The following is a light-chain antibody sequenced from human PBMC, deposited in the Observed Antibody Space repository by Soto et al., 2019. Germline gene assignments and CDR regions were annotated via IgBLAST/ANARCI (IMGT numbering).Light chain of an antibody. CDR3: QQYNNWPSWT. CDR2: GAS. J-gene: IGKJ1*01. Sequence: IVMTQSPATLSVSPGERATLSCRASQSVSSNLAWYQQKPGQAPRLLTYGASTRATGIPARFSGSGSGTEFTLTISSLQSEDFAVYYCQQYNNWPSWTFGQGTKVDIK. CDR1: QSVSSN. V-gene: IGKV3-15*01.